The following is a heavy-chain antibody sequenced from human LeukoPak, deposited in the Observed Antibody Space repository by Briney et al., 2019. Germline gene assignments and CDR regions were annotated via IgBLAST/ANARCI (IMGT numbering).Heavy chain of an antibody. CDR3: TTDSGSYGIDY. D-gene: IGHD1-26*01. CDR2: IKSKTDGGTT. Sequence: GGSLRLSCAASGFTFSNAWMSWVRQAPGKGLEWVGRIKSKTDGGTTDYAAPVKGRFTISRDDSKNTLYLQVNSLKTEDTAVYYCTTDSGSYGIDYWGQGTLVTVSS. V-gene: IGHV3-15*01. J-gene: IGHJ4*02. CDR1: GFTFSNAW.